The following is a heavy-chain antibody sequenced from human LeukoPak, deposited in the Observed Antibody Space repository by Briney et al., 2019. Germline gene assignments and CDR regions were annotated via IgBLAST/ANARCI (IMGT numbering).Heavy chain of an antibody. CDR2: IYYSGST. J-gene: IGHJ6*03. Sequence: PETLSLTCTVSGGSISSYYWSWIRQPPGKGLEWIGYIYYSGSTNYNPSLKSRVTISVDTSKNQFSLKLSSVTAADTAVYYCARGLGNGSGSYYSYYYMDVWGKGTTVTISS. D-gene: IGHD3-10*01. V-gene: IGHV4-59*01. CDR3: ARGLGNGSGSYYSYYYMDV. CDR1: GGSISSYY.